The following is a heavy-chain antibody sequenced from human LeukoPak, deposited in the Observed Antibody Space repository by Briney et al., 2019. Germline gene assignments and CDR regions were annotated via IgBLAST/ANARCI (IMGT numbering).Heavy chain of an antibody. CDR1: GLTFSSYS. CDR2: ISSSSSTI. J-gene: IGHJ4*02. Sequence: PGVSLRLSCAASGLTFSSYSMNWVRQAPGKGLEWVSYISSSSSTIFYADSVKGRFTISRDNAKNSLYLQMHSLRDEDTAVYYCARAWYSWGYYFDYWGQGTLVTVSS. CDR3: ARAWYSWGYYFDY. V-gene: IGHV3-48*02. D-gene: IGHD1-26*01.